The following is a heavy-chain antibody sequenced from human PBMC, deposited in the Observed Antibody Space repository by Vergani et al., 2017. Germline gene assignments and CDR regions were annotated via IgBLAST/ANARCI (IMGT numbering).Heavy chain of an antibody. J-gene: IGHJ6*03. V-gene: IGHV3-21*01. CDR2: ISSSSSYI. CDR1: GFTFSSYS. D-gene: IGHD5-18*01. CDR3: ARDTAMVIGGDYYYYYYMDV. Sequence: EVQLVESGGGLVKPGGSLRLSCAASGFTFSSYSMNWVRQAPGKGLEWASSISSSSSYIYYADSVKGRFTISRDNAKNSLYLQMNSLRAEDTAVYYCARDTAMVIGGDYYYYYYMDVWGKGTTVTVSS.